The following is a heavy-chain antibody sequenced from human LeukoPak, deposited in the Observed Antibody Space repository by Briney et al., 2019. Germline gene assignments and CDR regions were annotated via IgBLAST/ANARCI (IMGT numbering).Heavy chain of an antibody. CDR2: IIPIFGTA. Sequence: SVKVSCKASGYTFTSYAISWVRQAPGQGLEWMGGIIPIFGTANYAQKFQGRVTITADESTSTAYMELSSLRSEDTAVYYCASLYSSRQEPWFDPWGQGTLVTVSS. CDR3: ASLYSSRQEPWFDP. D-gene: IGHD6-13*01. V-gene: IGHV1-69*13. CDR1: GYTFTSYA. J-gene: IGHJ5*02.